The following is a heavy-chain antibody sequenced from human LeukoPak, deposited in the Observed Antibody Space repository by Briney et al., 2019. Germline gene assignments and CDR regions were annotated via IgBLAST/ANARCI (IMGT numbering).Heavy chain of an antibody. Sequence: SETLSLTCTVSGGSISSSSYYWGWVRQPPGKGLEWFGSIYYSGSTYYNPSLKSRATISVDTSKNQFSLKLSSVPAADTAVYYCASQNYYYYGMDVWGQGTTVTVPS. CDR1: GGSISSSSYY. V-gene: IGHV4-39*01. J-gene: IGHJ6*02. CDR3: ASQNYYYYGMDV. CDR2: IYYSGST.